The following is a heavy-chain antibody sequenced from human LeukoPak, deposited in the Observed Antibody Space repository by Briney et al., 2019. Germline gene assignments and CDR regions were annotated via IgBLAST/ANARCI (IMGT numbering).Heavy chain of an antibody. V-gene: IGHV3-20*04. CDR1: GFTFDDYG. CDR2: LNWNGAST. Sequence: GGSLRLSCAASGFTFDDYGLSWVRQVPGKGLEWVSGLNWNGASTGYADSVKGRFTISRDNAKNSLYLQMNSLRAEDTAVYYCAKLTSSGSSSGSFDYWGQGTLVTVSS. CDR3: AKLTSSGSSSGSFDY. J-gene: IGHJ4*02. D-gene: IGHD6-6*01.